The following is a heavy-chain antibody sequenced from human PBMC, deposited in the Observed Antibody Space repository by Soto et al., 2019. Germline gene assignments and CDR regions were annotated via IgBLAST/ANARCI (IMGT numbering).Heavy chain of an antibody. D-gene: IGHD2-8*01. V-gene: IGHV3-23*01. CDR2: ISVSVGST. J-gene: IGHJ4*02. CDR1: GFPFAPST. CDR3: TNLRPRNGHYDF. Sequence: EVQLLQSGGGLVQPGGSLTLSCGVSGFPFAPSTMSWVRQAPGKGLEWVSTISVSVGSTYSADSVQGRFTVSSDISDNTLFLRMTSLTADDTAVYFCTNLRPRNGHYDFWGQGVLVSVSS.